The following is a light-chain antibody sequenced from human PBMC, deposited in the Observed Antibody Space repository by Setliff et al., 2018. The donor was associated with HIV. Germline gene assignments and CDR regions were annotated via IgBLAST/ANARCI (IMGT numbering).Light chain of an antibody. J-gene: IGLJ1*01. CDR3: TSYTTGSTLYV. CDR1: SSDVGGYNY. V-gene: IGLV2-14*01. CDR2: QVN. Sequence: QSALTQPASVSGSPGQSITISCTGTSSDVGGYNYVSWYQQHPGKAPKLMIFQVNNRPSGVSNRFSGSKSGNTASLTISGLQAEDDADYYCTSYTTGSTLYVFGTGTKVTVL.